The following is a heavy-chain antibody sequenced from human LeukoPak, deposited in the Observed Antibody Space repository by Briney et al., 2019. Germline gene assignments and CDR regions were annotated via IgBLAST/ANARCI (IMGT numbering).Heavy chain of an antibody. D-gene: IGHD3-3*01. CDR1: GYTFTSYY. V-gene: IGHV1-46*01. CDR2: INPSGGST. CDR3: GRVPSTLYDFWSAFFIDY. Sequence: GASVKVSCKASGYTFTSYYMHWVRQAPGQGLEWMGIINPSGGSTSYAQKFQGRVTMTRDMSTSTVYMELSSLRSDDTAVYYCGRVPSTLYDFWSAFFIDYWGQGTLVTVSP. J-gene: IGHJ4*02.